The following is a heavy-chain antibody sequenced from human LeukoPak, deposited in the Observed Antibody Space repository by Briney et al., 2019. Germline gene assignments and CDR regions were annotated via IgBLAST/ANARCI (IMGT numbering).Heavy chain of an antibody. J-gene: IGHJ6*02. CDR3: ARTVVVPVAIRDYYGMDV. D-gene: IGHD2-2*02. V-gene: IGHV4-34*01. Sequence: PSETLSLTSAVYGGSFSGHYWNWIRQPPGRGLEWIGEIHHGGSTNYNPSLKSRVTISPDTSKNQFSLHLSSVTAADTAVYYCARTVVVPVAIRDYYGMDVWGQGSTVTVSS. CDR2: IHHGGST. CDR1: GGSFSGHY.